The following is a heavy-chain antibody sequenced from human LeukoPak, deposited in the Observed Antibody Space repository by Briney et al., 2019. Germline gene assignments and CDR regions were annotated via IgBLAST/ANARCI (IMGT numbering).Heavy chain of an antibody. CDR1: GFTFSSYW. Sequence: GGSLRLSCAVSGFTFSSYWLSWVRQAPGKGLEWVANIKEDGSEKYYVDSVKGRFTISRDNAKNSLYLQMNSLRAEDTAVYYCARRYYDNFDYWGQGTLVTVSS. J-gene: IGHJ4*02. CDR3: ARRYYDNFDY. CDR2: IKEDGSEK. D-gene: IGHD3-22*01. V-gene: IGHV3-7*01.